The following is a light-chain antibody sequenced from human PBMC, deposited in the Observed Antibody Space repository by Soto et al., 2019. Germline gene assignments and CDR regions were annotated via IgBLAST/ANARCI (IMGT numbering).Light chain of an antibody. Sequence: EIVMTQSPATLSVSPGERATLSCRASQSVSNNLAWYQQKPGQAPRLLIYGASTRAPDIPARFSGTGSGAEFTLTISSLQSEDFAVYYCQQYNNWPPLTFGGGTKVEIK. V-gene: IGKV3-15*01. J-gene: IGKJ4*01. CDR2: GAS. CDR3: QQYNNWPPLT. CDR1: QSVSNN.